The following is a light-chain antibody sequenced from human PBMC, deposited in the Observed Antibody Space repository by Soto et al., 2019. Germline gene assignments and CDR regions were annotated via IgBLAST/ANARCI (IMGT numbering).Light chain of an antibody. Sequence: DIQMTQSPSSVSASVGDRVTITCRASQAISGWVAWYQQKPGKVPKLLIYAASTLQSGVPSRFIGSGSGTEYTLPISNLQPEDFATYYCQQANSFPTMFDQGTKVEIK. V-gene: IGKV1-12*01. CDR3: QQANSFPTM. CDR2: AAS. CDR1: QAISGW. J-gene: IGKJ1*01.